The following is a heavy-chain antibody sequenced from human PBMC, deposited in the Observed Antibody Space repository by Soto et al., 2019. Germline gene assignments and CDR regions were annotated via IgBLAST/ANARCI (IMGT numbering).Heavy chain of an antibody. CDR3: ARGDGPGSWRFDY. D-gene: IGHD3-10*01. V-gene: IGHV1-18*01. J-gene: IGHJ4*02. Sequence: GASVKVSCKASGYTFTSYGISWVRQAPGQRLEWMGKISADNGNTEYAYNLQDRVTITRDTSTNTGYMELSSLTSQDTSLYFCARGDGPGSWRFDYWGQGTQVNVS. CDR1: GYTFTSYG. CDR2: ISADNGNT.